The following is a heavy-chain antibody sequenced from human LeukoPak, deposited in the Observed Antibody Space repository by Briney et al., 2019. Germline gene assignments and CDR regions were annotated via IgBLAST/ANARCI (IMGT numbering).Heavy chain of an antibody. J-gene: IGHJ4*02. CDR2: IYNDGST. Sequence: GGSLRLSCAASGFTVSSNYMNWVRQAPGKGLEWVSVIYNDGSTYYADSVKGRFTISRDNSENTLYLQMNSLRAEDTAVYYCARAMILDYWGQGTLVTVSS. CDR3: ARAMILDY. D-gene: IGHD3-16*01. CDR1: GFTVSSNY. V-gene: IGHV3-66*01.